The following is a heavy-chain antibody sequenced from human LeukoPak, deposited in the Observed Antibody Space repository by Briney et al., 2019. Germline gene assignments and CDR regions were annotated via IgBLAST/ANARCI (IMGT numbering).Heavy chain of an antibody. Sequence: GGSLRLSCAASGFTFSSYSMNWVRQAPGKGLEWVSSISSSSSYIYYADSVKGRFTISRDNAKNSLYLQMNSLRAEDTAVYYCARENSIYSGYEGPLDYWGQGTLVTVSS. D-gene: IGHD5-12*01. CDR2: ISSSSSYI. CDR3: ARENSIYSGYEGPLDY. V-gene: IGHV3-21*01. J-gene: IGHJ4*02. CDR1: GFTFSSYS.